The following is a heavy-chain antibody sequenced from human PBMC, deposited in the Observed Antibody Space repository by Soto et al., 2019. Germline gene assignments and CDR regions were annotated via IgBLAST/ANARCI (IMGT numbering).Heavy chain of an antibody. V-gene: IGHV4-30-4*01. Sequence: QVQLQESGPGLVKPSQTLSLTCTVSGGSISSGDYYWSWIRQPPGKGLEWIGYIYYSGSTYYNPSLKSRVTISVDTSKNQFPLKLGSGTAAETAVYYCARSTIFGVVSPDYWGQGTLVTVSS. D-gene: IGHD3-3*01. CDR1: GGSISSGDYY. CDR2: IYYSGST. CDR3: ARSTIFGVVSPDY. J-gene: IGHJ4*02.